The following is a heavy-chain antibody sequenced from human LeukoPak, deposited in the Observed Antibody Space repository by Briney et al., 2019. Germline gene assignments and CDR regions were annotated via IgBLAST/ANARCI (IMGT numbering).Heavy chain of an antibody. V-gene: IGHV1-46*01. CDR1: GYTFTSYY. J-gene: IGHJ1*01. Sequence: ASVKVSCKASGYTFTSYYMHWVRQAPGQGLEWMGIINPSGGSTSYAQKFKGRVTMTRDTSTSTVYMELSSLRSEYTAVYYCARATYSYDNSARPNKNTPHFQHWGQGTLVTVSS. D-gene: IGHD3-22*01. CDR2: INPSGGST. CDR3: ARATYSYDNSARPNKNTPHFQH.